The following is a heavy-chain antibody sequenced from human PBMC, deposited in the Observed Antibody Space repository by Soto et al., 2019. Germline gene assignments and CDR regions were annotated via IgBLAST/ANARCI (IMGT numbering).Heavy chain of an antibody. D-gene: IGHD2-2*01. CDR3: GRDRPKKIVVVPAANPSYYYYGMDV. V-gene: IGHV1-69*13. CDR2: VIPIFGTG. CDR1: GGTFSSYA. J-gene: IGHJ6*02. Sequence: PVKVSCKASGGTFSSYAISRGRPAPGQGVEWMGGVIPIFGTGNYAQKFQGRVTITADESTSPANMELSSLRSEGTARYHCGRDRPKKIVVVPAANPSYYYYGMDVWGQGTTVTVTS.